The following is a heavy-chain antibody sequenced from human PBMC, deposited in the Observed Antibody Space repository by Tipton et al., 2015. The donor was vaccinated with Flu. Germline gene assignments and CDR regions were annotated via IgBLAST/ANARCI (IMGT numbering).Heavy chain of an antibody. CDR3: GRHLYFCDSSAQTGNAFDV. CDR2: ISGYNGHT. CDR1: GYIFTNYA. V-gene: IGHV1-18*01. J-gene: IGHJ3*01. D-gene: IGHD3-22*01. Sequence: QLVQSGAEVKKPGASVKVSCKASGYIFTNYAIGWVRQAPGQGLEWMGWISGYNGHTEYAQKFQDRVTMTTDSSTTTVFMDLKSLRFDDSAMYFCGRHLYFCDSSAQTGNAFDVWGQGTTVTVSS.